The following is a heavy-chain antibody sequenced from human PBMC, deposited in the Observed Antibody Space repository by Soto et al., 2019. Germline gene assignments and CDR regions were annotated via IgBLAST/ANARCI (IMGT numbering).Heavy chain of an antibody. D-gene: IGHD3-9*01. J-gene: IGHJ5*02. Sequence: QVQLQQWGAGLLKPSETLSLTCAVYGGSFSGYYWSWIRQPPGKGLEWIGEINHSGSTNYNPSLKSRVTISVDTSKNQFSLKLSSVIAADTAVYYCARATYFDWYHRFDPWGQGTLVTVSS. CDR2: INHSGST. CDR3: ARATYFDWYHRFDP. V-gene: IGHV4-34*01. CDR1: GGSFSGYY.